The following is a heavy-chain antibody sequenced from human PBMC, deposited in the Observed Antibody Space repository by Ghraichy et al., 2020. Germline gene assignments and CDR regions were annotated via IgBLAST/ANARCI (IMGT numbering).Heavy chain of an antibody. CDR1: GYSISSGYY. V-gene: IGHV4-38-2*02. D-gene: IGHD4-17*01. CDR3: ARGGIYGDYAADY. Sequence: SETLSLTCTVSGYSISSGYYWGWIRQPPGKGLEWIGSIYHSGSTYYNPSLKSRVTISVDTSKNQFSLKLSSVTAADTAVYYCARGGIYGDYAADYWGQGTLVTVSS. CDR2: IYHSGST. J-gene: IGHJ4*02.